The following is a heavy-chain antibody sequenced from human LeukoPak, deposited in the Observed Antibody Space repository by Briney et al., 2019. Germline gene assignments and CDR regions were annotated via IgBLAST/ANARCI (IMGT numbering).Heavy chain of an antibody. D-gene: IGHD6-19*01. CDR1: GFTFSTYA. Sequence: PGGSLRLSCAASGFTFSTYAMSWVRQAPGKGLEWVSTFTGGKGITHYADSVEGRFTISRDNSKNTLYLQMNSLRVEDTAVYYCAKDMGRGWCYFDYWGQGTLVTVSS. J-gene: IGHJ4*02. CDR3: AKDMGRGWCYFDY. CDR2: FTGGKGIT. V-gene: IGHV3-23*01.